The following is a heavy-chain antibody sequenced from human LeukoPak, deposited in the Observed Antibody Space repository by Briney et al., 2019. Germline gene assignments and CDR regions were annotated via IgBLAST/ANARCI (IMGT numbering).Heavy chain of an antibody. D-gene: IGHD6-19*01. J-gene: IGHJ5*02. V-gene: IGHV4-34*01. CDR3: ARLRGATVAHNWFDP. CDR2: TNHSGSA. Sequence: PSETLSLTCAVYGGSFGGYYWTWIRQPPGKGLEWIGETNHSGSANYNPSLKSRVTISVDTSKNQCSLRLSSETAADTAVYYCARLRGATVAHNWFDPWGQGTLVTVSS. CDR1: GGSFGGYY.